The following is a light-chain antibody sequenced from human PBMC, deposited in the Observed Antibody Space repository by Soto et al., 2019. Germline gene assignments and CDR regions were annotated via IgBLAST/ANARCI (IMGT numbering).Light chain of an antibody. Sequence: QSALTQPASVSGSPGQSITISCSGTSSDVGGYNYVSWYQQHPGKAPKLMIYEVSSRPSGVSNRFSGSKSGNMASLTISGLQAEDEADYYCSSYTSSSTLVFGRGTKLTVL. CDR2: EVS. J-gene: IGLJ2*01. CDR3: SSYTSSSTLV. V-gene: IGLV2-14*01. CDR1: SSDVGGYNY.